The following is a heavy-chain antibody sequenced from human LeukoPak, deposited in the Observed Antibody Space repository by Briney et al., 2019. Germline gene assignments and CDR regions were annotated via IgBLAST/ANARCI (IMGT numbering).Heavy chain of an antibody. D-gene: IGHD6-19*01. CDR3: ASLLVAGVASVDY. V-gene: IGHV3-7*03. J-gene: IGHJ4*02. CDR1: GFTFSSYW. CDR2: IKRDGSEK. Sequence: GGSLRLSCAASGFTFSSYWMTWVRQAPGEGLEWVANIKRDGSEKHYVESRKGRFPISRDNAKNSIFLQMNSLRAEDTAVYYCASLLVAGVASVDYCGQGTLVTVSS.